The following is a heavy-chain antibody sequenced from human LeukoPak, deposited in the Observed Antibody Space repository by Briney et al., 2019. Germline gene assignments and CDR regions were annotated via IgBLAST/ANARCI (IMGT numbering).Heavy chain of an antibody. CDR2: INSDGRST. V-gene: IGHV3-74*01. J-gene: IGHJ5*02. CDR3: AGTSCKGCWFDP. Sequence: GGSLRLSCAASGFTFSSYWMHWVRQAPRKGLVWVSRINSDGRSTSYADSVKGRFTISRDNAKNTLYLQMNSLRAEDTAVYFCAGTSCKGCWFDPWGQGTLVTVSS. D-gene: IGHD2-2*01. CDR1: GFTFSSYW.